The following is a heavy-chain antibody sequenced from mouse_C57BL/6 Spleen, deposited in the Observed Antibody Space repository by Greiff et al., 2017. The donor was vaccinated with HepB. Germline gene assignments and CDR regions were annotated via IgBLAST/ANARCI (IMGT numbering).Heavy chain of an antibody. D-gene: IGHD1-1*01. J-gene: IGHJ4*01. CDR2: IYPGSGST. Sequence: QVQLQQSGAELVKPGASVKMSCKASGYTFTSYWITWVKQRPGQGLEWIGDIYPGSGSTNYNEKFKSKATLTVDTSSSTAYMQLSSLTSEDSAVYYCARDPYYYGSSYNAMDYWGQGTSVTVSS. CDR3: ARDPYYYGSSYNAMDY. V-gene: IGHV1-55*01. CDR1: GYTFTSYW.